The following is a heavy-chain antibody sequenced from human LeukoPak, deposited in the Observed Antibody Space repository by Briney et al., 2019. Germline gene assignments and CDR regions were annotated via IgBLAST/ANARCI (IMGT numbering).Heavy chain of an antibody. J-gene: IGHJ4*02. CDR1: GFSFSNYA. CDR2: VSGSGDST. CDR3: AKEQWPSYFDY. Sequence: PGGSLRLSCAASGFSFSNYAMSWVRQAPGKGLVWVSAVSGSGDSTNYADSVKGRFSISRDNSKSTRYLQMNSLRAEDTAVYYCAKEQWPSYFDYWGQGTLVTVSS. D-gene: IGHD6-19*01. V-gene: IGHV3-23*01.